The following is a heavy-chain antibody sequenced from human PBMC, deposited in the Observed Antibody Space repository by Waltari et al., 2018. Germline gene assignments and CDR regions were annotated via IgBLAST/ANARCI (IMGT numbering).Heavy chain of an antibody. J-gene: IGHJ4*02. CDR2: IYYSGST. Sequence: QVQLQESGPGLVKPSETLSLTCAVSGYSISSGYYWGWIRQPPGKGLEWIGSIYYSGSTYYNPSLKSRVTISVDTSKNQFSLKLSSVTAADTAVYYCARDPEFNSGYLIDYWGQGTLVTVSS. D-gene: IGHD5-12*01. V-gene: IGHV4-38-2*02. CDR3: ARDPEFNSGYLIDY. CDR1: GYSISSGYY.